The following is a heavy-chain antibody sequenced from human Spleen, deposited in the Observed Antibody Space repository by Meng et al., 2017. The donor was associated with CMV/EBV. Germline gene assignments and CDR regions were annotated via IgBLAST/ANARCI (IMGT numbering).Heavy chain of an antibody. CDR3: TRDEYGDVPFEF. V-gene: IGHV1-2*02. Sequence: WKASGYIFSGYYMHWVRQAPGQGLEWMGWIDPNSGGPNYAQKFQGRVPMTSDTYINTAYMDLSRLRSDDTAVYYCTRDEYGDVPFEFWGQGTLVTVSS. J-gene: IGHJ4*02. CDR1: GYIFSGYY. CDR2: IDPNSGGP. D-gene: IGHD4/OR15-4a*01.